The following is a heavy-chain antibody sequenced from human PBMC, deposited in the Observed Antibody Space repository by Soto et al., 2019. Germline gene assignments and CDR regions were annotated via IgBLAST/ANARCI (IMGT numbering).Heavy chain of an antibody. D-gene: IGHD6-25*01. V-gene: IGHV1-46*01. CDR2: ITHGGTPT. CDR1: GYTFTRHY. Sequence: ASVEVSCKAFGYTFTRHYIHWVQQAPGRGLEWMGGITHGGTPTTFAQKFQGRVTVTRDTSTRTVYMELISLRSEDTAVYYCARVSLSGYSSDGFDIWGQGTMVTVSS. CDR3: ARVSLSGYSSDGFDI. J-gene: IGHJ3*02.